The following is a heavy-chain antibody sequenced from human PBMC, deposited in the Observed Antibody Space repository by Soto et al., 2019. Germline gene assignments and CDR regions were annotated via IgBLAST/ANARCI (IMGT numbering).Heavy chain of an antibody. CDR1: GFTFSTHG. CDR3: ARDTWIVSPITSLDH. D-gene: IGHD1-26*01. V-gene: IGHV3-33*01. J-gene: IGHJ4*02. Sequence: VGSLRLSCAAFGFTFSTHGMHWVRQAPGKGLEWVALIWNDGNKKDYADSVKGRFTISRDNSKNIVYLRMDSLRVEDTAVYFCARDTWIVSPITSLDHWGQGDLVTVSS. CDR2: IWNDGNKK.